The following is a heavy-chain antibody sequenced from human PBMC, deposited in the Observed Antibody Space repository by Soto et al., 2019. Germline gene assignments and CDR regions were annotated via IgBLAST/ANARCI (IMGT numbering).Heavy chain of an antibody. CDR2: ISAYNGNT. CDR1: GYTFTSHG. D-gene: IGHD3-22*01. CDR3: ARAYYDSSGYYRSTSYGMDV. Sequence: QVQLVQSGAEVKKPGASVKVSCKASGYTFTSHGISWVRQAPGQGLEWMGWISAYNGNTNYAQKLQGRVTMTTDTSTSTAYMELRSLRSDDTAVYYCARAYYDSSGYYRSTSYGMDVWGQGTTVTVSS. V-gene: IGHV1-18*01. J-gene: IGHJ6*02.